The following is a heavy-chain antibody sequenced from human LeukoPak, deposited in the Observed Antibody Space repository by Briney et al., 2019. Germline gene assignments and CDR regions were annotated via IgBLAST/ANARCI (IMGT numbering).Heavy chain of an antibody. CDR2: MDYSGSS. CDR1: GGSISSDY. V-gene: IGHV4-59*08. CDR3: ARLASKDGYKWYFDD. Sequence: SETLSLTCTVSGGSISSDYWGWIRQTPGKGLEWIGFMDYSGSSNYNPSLRSRLTISLDTPKNQFSLKLTSVTAADTAVYYCARLASKDGYKWYFDDWGQGTLVTVSS. D-gene: IGHD5-24*01. J-gene: IGHJ4*02.